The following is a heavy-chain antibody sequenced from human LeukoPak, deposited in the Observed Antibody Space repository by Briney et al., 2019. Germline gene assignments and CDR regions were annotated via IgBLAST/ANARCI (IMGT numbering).Heavy chain of an antibody. V-gene: IGHV3-21*04. D-gene: IGHD1-26*01. CDR1: GFTFSSYS. Sequence: PGGSLRLSCAVSGFTFSSYSMNWVRQAPGKGLEWVSSISSSSRYIYYADSVKGRFTISRDNAKNSLYLQINSLRAEDTAVYYCARAGLDSGSYFTDYWGQGTLVTVSS. CDR2: ISSSSRYI. J-gene: IGHJ4*02. CDR3: ARAGLDSGSYFTDY.